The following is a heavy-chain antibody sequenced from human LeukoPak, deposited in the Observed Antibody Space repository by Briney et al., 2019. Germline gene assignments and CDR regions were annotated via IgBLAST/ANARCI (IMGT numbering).Heavy chain of an antibody. V-gene: IGHV3-30*04. CDR3: AREVWRSFNY. CDR2: ISYDGSYK. CDR1: EFTFSSFP. J-gene: IGHJ4*02. Sequence: PGGSLRLSCAASEFTFSSFPMHWVRQAPGKGLEWVAVISYDGSYKYYADSVKGRFTISRDNSKNTLYLQMNSLRAEDTAMYYCAREVWRSFNYWGQGTLVTVSS.